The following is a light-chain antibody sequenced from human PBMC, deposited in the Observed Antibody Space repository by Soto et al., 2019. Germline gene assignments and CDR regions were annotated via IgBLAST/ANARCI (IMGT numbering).Light chain of an antibody. J-gene: IGKJ4*01. Sequence: DVQMTQSPSTLSASVGDRVTITSRASQSINNLLAWYQQKPGKAPKFLIYDVSTLEGGVPSRFSGSGSGTEFTLTISSLQPEDFATYYCQQYDSYPLTFGGGTKVDIK. CDR2: DVS. CDR1: QSINNL. CDR3: QQYDSYPLT. V-gene: IGKV1-5*01.